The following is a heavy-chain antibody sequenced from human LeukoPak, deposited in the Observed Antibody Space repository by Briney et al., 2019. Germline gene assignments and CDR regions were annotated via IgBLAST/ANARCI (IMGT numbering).Heavy chain of an antibody. V-gene: IGHV4-31*03. J-gene: IGHJ4*02. CDR3: ARTSSSWAGKIDF. Sequence: SETLSLTCNVSGDSISSGGQYWSWIRQLPGKGLEWIGYIYYSGTTYFNPSLKSRVSMSVDTSKSQFSLNLSSVTAADTAVYYCARTSSSWAGKIDFWGQGSLVTVSS. D-gene: IGHD6-13*01. CDR2: IYYSGTT. CDR1: GDSISSGGQY.